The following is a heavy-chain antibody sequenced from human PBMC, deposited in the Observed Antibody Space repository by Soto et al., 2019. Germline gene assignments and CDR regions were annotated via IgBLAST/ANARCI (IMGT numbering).Heavy chain of an antibody. CDR2: IDPSDSYT. V-gene: IGHV5-10-1*01. D-gene: IGHD6-6*01. Sequence: GESLKISCKGSVYSFTSYWISWVRQMPGKGLEWMGRIDPSDSYTNYSPSFQGHVTISADKSISTAYLQWSSLKASDTAMYYCARQELTYSSSAGVDYWGQGTQVTVSS. CDR3: ARQELTYSSSAGVDY. CDR1: VYSFTSYW. J-gene: IGHJ4*02.